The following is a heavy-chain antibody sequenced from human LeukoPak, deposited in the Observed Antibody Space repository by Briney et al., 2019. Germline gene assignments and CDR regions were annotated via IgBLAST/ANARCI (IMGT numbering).Heavy chain of an antibody. CDR2: IYYSGST. J-gene: IGHJ4*02. CDR3: ARGMGGYDYNYFDY. D-gene: IGHD5-12*01. V-gene: IGHV4-39*07. Sequence: SETLSLTCTVSGGSISSSSYYWGWIRQPPGKGLEWIGSIYYSGSTYYNPSLESRVTISVDTSKNQFSLKLSSVTAADTAVYYCARGMGGYDYNYFDYWGQGTLVTVSS. CDR1: GGSISSSSYY.